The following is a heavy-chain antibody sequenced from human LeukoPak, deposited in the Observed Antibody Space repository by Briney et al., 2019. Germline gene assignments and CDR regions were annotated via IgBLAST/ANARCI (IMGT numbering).Heavy chain of an antibody. D-gene: IGHD3-22*01. V-gene: IGHV4-59*01. J-gene: IGHJ6*03. CDR1: GGSISNYY. CDR3: ARVVVVNVGYYYYMDV. CDR2: IYYSGST. Sequence: SETLSLTCTVSGGSISNYYWSWIRQPPGKGLEWIGYIYYSGSTNYNPSLKSRVTISVDTSKNQFSLKLSSVTAADTAVYYCARVVVVNVGYYYYMDVWGKGATVTVSS.